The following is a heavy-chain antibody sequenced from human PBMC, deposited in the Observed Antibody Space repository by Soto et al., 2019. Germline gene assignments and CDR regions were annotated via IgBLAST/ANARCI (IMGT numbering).Heavy chain of an antibody. CDR3: ARERSGSYDC. D-gene: IGHD1-26*01. CDR1: GFSFSSYS. J-gene: IGHJ4*02. Sequence: EVQLVESGGGLVQPGGSLRLSCAAPGFSFSSYSMNWVRQAPGKGLEWVSYISSGSSTISYADSVKGRFTMSRDNAKNALYLQLSSLSADDTAVYYCARERSGSYDCWGPGTLVTVSS. CDR2: ISSGSSTI. V-gene: IGHV3-48*01.